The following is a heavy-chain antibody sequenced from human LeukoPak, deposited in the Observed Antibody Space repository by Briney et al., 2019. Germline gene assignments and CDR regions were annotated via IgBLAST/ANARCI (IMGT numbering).Heavy chain of an antibody. CDR1: GFTFSSYS. CDR3: ARGSEEYYFDY. Sequence: GGSLRLSCAASGFTFSSYSMTWVRQAPGKGLEWVSSISSSSSYIYYADSVKGRFTISRDNAKNSLYLQMNSLRAEDTAVYYCARGSEEYYFDYWGQGTLVTVSS. V-gene: IGHV3-21*01. J-gene: IGHJ4*02. CDR2: ISSSSSYI.